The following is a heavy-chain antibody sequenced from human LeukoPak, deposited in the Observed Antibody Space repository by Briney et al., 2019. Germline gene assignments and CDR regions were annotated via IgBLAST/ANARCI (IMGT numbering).Heavy chain of an antibody. V-gene: IGHV3-74*01. CDR1: GFTLNGYW. CDR2: INSDGSTT. D-gene: IGHD3-10*01. J-gene: IGHJ5*02. Sequence: GGSLGLACAAPGFTLNGYWMHWVRQAPGKGLVWVSRINSDGSTTSYADSVKDRFTISRDNSKNTLYLQMNSLRAEDTAVYFCARVATGSYDWFDPWGQGTLVTVSS. CDR3: ARVATGSYDWFDP.